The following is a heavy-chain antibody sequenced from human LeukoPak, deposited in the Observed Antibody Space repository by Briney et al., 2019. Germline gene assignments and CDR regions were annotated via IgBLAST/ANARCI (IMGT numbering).Heavy chain of an antibody. CDR2: IYSHGSST. CDR3: ARGELAYCGGDCARAFYY. J-gene: IGHJ4*02. Sequence: GGSLRLSCAASGFTFSSYWMHWVRQAPGKGLVWVSHIYSHGSSTSYADSVKGRFTISRDNAKNTLYLQMNSLRAEDTAVYFCARGELAYCGGDCARAFYYWGQGTLVTVSS. D-gene: IGHD2-21*02. V-gene: IGHV3-74*01. CDR1: GFTFSSYW.